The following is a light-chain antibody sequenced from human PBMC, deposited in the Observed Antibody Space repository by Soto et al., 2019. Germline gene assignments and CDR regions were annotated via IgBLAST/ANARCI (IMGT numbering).Light chain of an antibody. J-gene: IGKJ4*01. CDR1: DSLGSR. CDR3: QQYISWPLT. Sequence: EIVMTQSPATLSVSPGERATLSCKASDSLGSRLTRYQHKPGQAPRLLIYGASTRATGIPARFSGSGSETEFTLTISSLQSEDFAVYFCQQYISWPLTFGGGTKVEIK. V-gene: IGKV3-15*01. CDR2: GAS.